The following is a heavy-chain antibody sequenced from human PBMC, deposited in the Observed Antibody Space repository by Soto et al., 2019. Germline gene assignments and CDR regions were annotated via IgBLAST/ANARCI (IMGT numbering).Heavy chain of an antibody. CDR3: ARDHLGIAAGDFDL. CDR1: GFSFDTYN. J-gene: IGHJ4*02. Sequence: EAQLVESGGGLVKPGGSLRLSCAASGFSFDTYNMNRVRQAPGKGLEWVSSISSGRPDIFYADSVRGRFTISRDDAKKSLFLQMNSLRADDTAVYYCARDHLGIAAGDFDLWGQGTLVTVSS. D-gene: IGHD6-19*01. CDR2: ISSGRPDI. V-gene: IGHV3-21*02.